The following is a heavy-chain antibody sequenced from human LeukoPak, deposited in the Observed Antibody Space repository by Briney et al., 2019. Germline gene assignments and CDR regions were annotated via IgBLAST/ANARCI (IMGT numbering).Heavy chain of an antibody. CDR3: ATLSSSWYEDY. Sequence: ASVNVSCKASGYTFTIYYMHWVRQAPGQGLEWMGIINPSGGSTSYAQKFQGRVTMTRDTSTSTVYMELSSLRSEDTAVYYCATLSSSWYEDYWGQGTLVTVSS. D-gene: IGHD6-13*01. CDR2: INPSGGST. J-gene: IGHJ4*02. V-gene: IGHV1-46*01. CDR1: GYTFTIYY.